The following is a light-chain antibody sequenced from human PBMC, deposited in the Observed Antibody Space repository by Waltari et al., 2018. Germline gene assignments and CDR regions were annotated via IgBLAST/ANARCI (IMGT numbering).Light chain of an antibody. V-gene: IGLV4-69*02. Sequence: QLVLTQSPSASASLGASVKLTCTLSSGHSSYAIAWQQQQPEKGPRYLMTVNSDGRHTKGDGIPDLFSGSSSGAGRYLTISGRQSEDEADYYCQTWGPGIRLFGGGTRLTVL. CDR1: SGHSSYA. CDR3: QTWGPGIRL. J-gene: IGLJ2*01. CDR2: VNSDGRH.